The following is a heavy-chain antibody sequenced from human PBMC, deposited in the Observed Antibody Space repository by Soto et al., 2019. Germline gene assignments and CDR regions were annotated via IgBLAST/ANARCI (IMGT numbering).Heavy chain of an antibody. J-gene: IGHJ4*02. V-gene: IGHV1-69*01. Sequence: HVQLVQSGAEVKKPGSSVKVSCKASGGTFSSYAISWVRQAPGQGLEWMGGIIPIFGTPKYAQKFQGRVTIIADESTTTASMELTSLRSEDTAVYYCATPSHYENGGYYLPFDYWGQGTLVTVSS. CDR3: ATPSHYENGGYYLPFDY. D-gene: IGHD3-22*01. CDR2: IIPIFGTP. CDR1: GGTFSSYA.